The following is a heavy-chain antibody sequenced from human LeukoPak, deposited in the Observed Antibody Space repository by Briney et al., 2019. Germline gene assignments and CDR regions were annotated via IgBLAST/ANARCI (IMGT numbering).Heavy chain of an antibody. CDR3: ARARSYYDSSGYLGY. V-gene: IGHV1-69*13. CDR1: GGTFSSYA. CDR2: IIPIFGTA. D-gene: IGHD3-22*01. Sequence: ASVKVSCKASGGTFSSYAISWVRQAPGQGLEWMGGIIPIFGTANYAQKFQGRVTITADESTSTAYMELSSLRSEDTAVYYCARARSYYDSSGYLGYWGQGTLVTVSS. J-gene: IGHJ4*02.